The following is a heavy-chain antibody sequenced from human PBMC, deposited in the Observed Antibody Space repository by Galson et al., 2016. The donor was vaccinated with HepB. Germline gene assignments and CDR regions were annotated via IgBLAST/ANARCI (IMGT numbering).Heavy chain of an antibody. CDR2: IYHRGST. J-gene: IGHJ6*02. CDR3: ARDFVLYGMDV. V-gene: IGHV4-4*02. CDR1: GDSLISSNW. Sequence: SETLSLTCAVSGDSLISSNWWIWVRQPPGKGLEWIGDIYHRGSTNYNPSLKSRVTMSVDTSKNQFSLKLTSVTAADTAVYYCARDFVLYGMDVWGQGTTVTVSS.